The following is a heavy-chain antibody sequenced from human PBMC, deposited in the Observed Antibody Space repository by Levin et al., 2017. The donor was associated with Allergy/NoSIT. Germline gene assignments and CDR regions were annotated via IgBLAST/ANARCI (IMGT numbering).Heavy chain of an antibody. Sequence: GGSLRLSCTASGFTFGDFAVTWFRQAPGKGLEWVGFIRSKAYGGTTQYAASVKGRFTISRDDSKSIAYLQMNSLKTEDTAVYYCSRPVNTAMVNLLDYWGQGTLVTVSS. V-gene: IGHV3-49*03. J-gene: IGHJ4*02. CDR2: IRSKAYGGTT. CDR1: GFTFGDFA. D-gene: IGHD5-18*01. CDR3: SRPVNTAMVNLLDY.